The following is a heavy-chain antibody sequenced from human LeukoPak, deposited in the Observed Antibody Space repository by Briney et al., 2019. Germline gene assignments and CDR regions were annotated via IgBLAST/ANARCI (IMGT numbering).Heavy chain of an antibody. Sequence: PSETLSLTCTVSGGSISSGTYYWGWIRQPPGKGLEWIGSIYHSGSTYYNPSLKSRVTISVDTSKNQFSLRLSSLTAADTAVYYCAKTTMVRGVITYYFDYWGQGTLVTVSS. V-gene: IGHV4-39*07. CDR3: AKTTMVRGVITYYFDY. CDR2: IYHSGST. J-gene: IGHJ4*02. D-gene: IGHD3-10*01. CDR1: GGSISSGTYY.